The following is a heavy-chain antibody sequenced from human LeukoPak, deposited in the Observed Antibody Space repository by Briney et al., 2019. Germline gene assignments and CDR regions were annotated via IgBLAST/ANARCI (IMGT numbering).Heavy chain of an antibody. Sequence: SVKASCKASGGTFSSYAISWVRQAPGQGLEWMGRIIPILGIANYAQKFQGRVTITADKSTSTTYMELSSLRSEDTAVYYCARHMAVAGDNNGGYFDYWGQGTLVTVSS. CDR3: ARHMAVAGDNNGGYFDY. J-gene: IGHJ4*02. CDR1: GGTFSSYA. V-gene: IGHV1-69*04. D-gene: IGHD6-19*01. CDR2: IIPILGIA.